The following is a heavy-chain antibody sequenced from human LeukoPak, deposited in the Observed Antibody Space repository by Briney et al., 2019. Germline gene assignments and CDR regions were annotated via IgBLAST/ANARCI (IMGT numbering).Heavy chain of an antibody. Sequence: GGSLRLSCAASGFTFDDYAMHWVRQAPGKGLEWVSGLNWNSAFKGYADSVKGRFTISRDNAKNSLYLQMNSLRAEDTALYYCARSPGYDFWSGRFEYWGQGTLVTVSS. J-gene: IGHJ4*02. D-gene: IGHD3-3*01. CDR1: GFTFDDYA. V-gene: IGHV3-9*01. CDR2: LNWNSAFK. CDR3: ARSPGYDFWSGRFEY.